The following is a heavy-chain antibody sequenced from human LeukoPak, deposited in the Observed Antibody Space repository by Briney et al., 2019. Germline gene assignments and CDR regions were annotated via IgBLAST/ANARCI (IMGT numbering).Heavy chain of an antibody. Sequence: SETLSLTCAVYVESFSVYYWNWIRHPPGKGLEWIGYIYYTGSTNYNPSLKSRVTMSVDTSKNQFSLNLKSVTPEDTAVYYCARNLIPEQLVLNFWGQGTLVTVSS. V-gene: IGHV4-59*01. D-gene: IGHD6-13*01. CDR3: ARNLIPEQLVLNF. CDR1: VESFSVYY. J-gene: IGHJ4*02. CDR2: IYYTGST.